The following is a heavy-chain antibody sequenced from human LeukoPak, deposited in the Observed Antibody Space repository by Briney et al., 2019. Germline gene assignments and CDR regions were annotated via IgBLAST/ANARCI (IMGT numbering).Heavy chain of an antibody. J-gene: IGHJ5*02. D-gene: IGHD3-3*01. CDR1: GGSFSGYY. V-gene: IGHV4-34*01. CDR2: INHSGST. Sequence: PSETLSLTCAVYGGSFSGYYWSWIRQPPGKGLEWIGEINHSGSTNYNPSLKSRVTISVDTSKNQFSLKLSSVTAADTAVYYCATPPSAYYDFWSGSWGQGTLVTVSS. CDR3: ATPPSAYYDFWSGS.